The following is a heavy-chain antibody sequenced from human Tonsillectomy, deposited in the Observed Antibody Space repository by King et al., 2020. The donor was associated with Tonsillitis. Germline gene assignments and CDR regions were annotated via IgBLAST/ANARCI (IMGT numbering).Heavy chain of an antibody. D-gene: IGHD1-26*01. V-gene: IGHV3-53*04. Sequence: VQLVESGGGLVQPGGSLRLSCAASGFTVSSNYMSWVRQAPGKGLEWVSVIYSDGSTYYADSVKGRVTISRHNSKNTLYLQMNSLRTEDTAVYYCASIGGATSWGQGTLVTVSS. CDR1: GFTVSSNY. CDR2: IYSDGST. J-gene: IGHJ5*02. CDR3: ASIGGATS.